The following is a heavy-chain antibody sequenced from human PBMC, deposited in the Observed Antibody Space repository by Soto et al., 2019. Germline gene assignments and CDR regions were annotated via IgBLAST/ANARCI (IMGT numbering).Heavy chain of an antibody. Sequence: QVQLVQSGVEVEKPGASVKVSCKASGYTFTSYGISWVRQAPGQGLEWMGWISAYNGNTNYAQKFQGRVTMTTDTSTSTDYMELRSLRSDDTAVYYCARDVPTVTTGGPDYWGQGTLVTVSS. CDR1: GYTFTSYG. D-gene: IGHD4-17*01. CDR2: ISAYNGNT. J-gene: IGHJ4*02. V-gene: IGHV1-18*01. CDR3: ARDVPTVTTGGPDY.